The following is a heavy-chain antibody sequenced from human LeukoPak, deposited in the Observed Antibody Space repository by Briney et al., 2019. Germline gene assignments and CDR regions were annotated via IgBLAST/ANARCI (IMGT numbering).Heavy chain of an antibody. V-gene: IGHV3-15*01. D-gene: IGHD2-15*01. CDR1: GLTFSNAW. J-gene: IGHJ4*02. CDR2: IKSKTDGGTT. CDR3: TTGYCSGGSCSN. Sequence: GRSLRLSCAASGLTFSNAWMSWVRQAPGKGLEWVGRIKSKTDGGTTDYAAPVKGRFTISRDDSKNTLYLQMNSLKTEDTAVYYCTTGYCSGGSCSNWGQGTLVTVSS.